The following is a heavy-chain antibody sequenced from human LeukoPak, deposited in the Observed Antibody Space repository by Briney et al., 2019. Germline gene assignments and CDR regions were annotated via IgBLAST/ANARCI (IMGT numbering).Heavy chain of an antibody. V-gene: IGHV3-30-3*01. CDR2: ISYDGSNK. J-gene: IGHJ4*02. D-gene: IGHD6-19*01. CDR3: AKDNRRHYTSGPNPDSLH. Sequence: GGSLRLSCAASGFSFGGYAMYWVRQAPGKGLEWAAVISYDGSNKYYADSVKGRFTISRDNSKNALYLQMNSLRVEDTAFYYCAKDNRRHYTSGPNPDSLHWGQGALVTVSS. CDR1: GFSFGGYA.